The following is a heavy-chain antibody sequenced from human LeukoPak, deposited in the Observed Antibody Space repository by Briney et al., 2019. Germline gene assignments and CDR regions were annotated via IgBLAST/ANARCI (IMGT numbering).Heavy chain of an antibody. D-gene: IGHD4-17*01. J-gene: IGHJ4*02. CDR1: GFTFSSYA. V-gene: IGHV3-23*01. Sequence: GGSLRLSCAASGFTFSSYAMSWVRQAPGKGLEWVSAISGSGGSTYYADSVKGRFTISRDNSKNTLYLQMNSLRAEDTAVYYCAKPSTQHDYGDYYFDYWGQGTLVTVSS. CDR2: ISGSGGST. CDR3: AKPSTQHDYGDYYFDY.